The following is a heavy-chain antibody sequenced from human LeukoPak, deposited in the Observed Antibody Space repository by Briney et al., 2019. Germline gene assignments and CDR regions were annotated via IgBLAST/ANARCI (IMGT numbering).Heavy chain of an antibody. V-gene: IGHV3-48*01. CDR2: ISSSGTII. J-gene: IGHJ6*02. CDR1: GFTFSSYS. Sequence: GSLRLSCAASGFTFSSYSMNWVRQAPGKGLEWVSYISSSGTIIYYADSVKGRFSISRDNSKSTLYLQMNSLRAEDTAVYYCAREFYSSDYYGMDAWGQGTTVTVSS. CDR3: AREFYSSDYYGMDA. D-gene: IGHD6-19*01.